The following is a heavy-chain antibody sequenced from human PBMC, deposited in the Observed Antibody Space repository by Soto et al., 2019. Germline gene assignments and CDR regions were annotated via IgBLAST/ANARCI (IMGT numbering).Heavy chain of an antibody. CDR2: IYRTGST. J-gene: IGHJ3*02. D-gene: IGHD3-3*01. V-gene: IGHV4-59*08. Sequence: SETLALTCTVSGGSISSYYWTWIRKSPGKGLEWIGYIYRTGSTHYNPSLNSRAAISLDTSRNRFSLKLNSVTAADTAVYFCARQIGDDPFDIWGQGTMVT. CDR1: GGSISSYY. CDR3: ARQIGDDPFDI.